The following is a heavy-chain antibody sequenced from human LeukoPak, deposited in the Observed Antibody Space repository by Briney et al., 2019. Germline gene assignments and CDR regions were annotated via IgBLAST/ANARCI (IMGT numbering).Heavy chain of an antibody. CDR3: ARWAHSVTYKSWFFDL. CDR1: GGSFGTFY. V-gene: IGHV4-4*07. CDR2: IFSSGNA. J-gene: IGHJ2*01. D-gene: IGHD5-24*01. Sequence: SETLSLTCSVSGGSFGTFYWSWIRQPAGKGLEWLGRIFSSGNANYNPSLKSRLTMSVDTSKNEFSLRLNSVNAADTAVYYCARWAHSVTYKSWFFDLWGRGTLVTVSS.